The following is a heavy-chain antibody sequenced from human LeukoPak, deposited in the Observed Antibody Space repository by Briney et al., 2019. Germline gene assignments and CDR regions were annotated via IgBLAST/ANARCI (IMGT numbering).Heavy chain of an antibody. CDR1: GFTFSTYA. CDR3: AREVAGTPWIDC. J-gene: IGHJ4*02. D-gene: IGHD6-19*01. CDR2: ISGSGGST. V-gene: IGHV3-23*01. Sequence: PGGSLRLSCAASGFTFSTYAMSWVRQAPGKGLEWVSGISGSGGSTYYADSVKGRFTISRDNAKNSLYLQMNSLRAEDTAVYYCAREVAGTPWIDCWGQGTLVTVSS.